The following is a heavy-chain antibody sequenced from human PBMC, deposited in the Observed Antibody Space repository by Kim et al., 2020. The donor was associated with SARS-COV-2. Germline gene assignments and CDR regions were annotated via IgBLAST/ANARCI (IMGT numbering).Heavy chain of an antibody. CDR3: ARIDDYGGNSGGFP. J-gene: IGHJ5*02. V-gene: IGHV1-2*02. CDR2: INPNSGGT. Sequence: ASVKVSCKASGYTFTGYYMHWVRQAPGQGLEWMGWINPNSGGTNYAQKFQGRVTMTRDTSISTAYMELSRLRSDDTAVYYCARIDDYGGNSGGFPWGQGTLVTVSS. CDR1: GYTFTGYY. D-gene: IGHD4-17*01.